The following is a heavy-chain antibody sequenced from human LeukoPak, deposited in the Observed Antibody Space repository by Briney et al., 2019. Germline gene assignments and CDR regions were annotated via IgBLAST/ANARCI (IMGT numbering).Heavy chain of an antibody. V-gene: IGHV4-39*01. CDR3: ARHVDTATDYFDY. D-gene: IGHD5-18*01. Sequence: SSETLSLTCTVSGGSISSSSYYWGWIRQPPGKGLDWIGSIYYSGSSYYNPSLKSRVTISVHTSKNQFSLKLSSVTAADTAVYYCARHVDTATDYFDYWGQGTLVTVSS. CDR2: IYYSGSS. J-gene: IGHJ4*02. CDR1: GGSISSSSYY.